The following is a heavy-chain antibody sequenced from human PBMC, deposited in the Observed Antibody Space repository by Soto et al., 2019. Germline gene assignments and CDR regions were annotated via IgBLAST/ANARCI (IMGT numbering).Heavy chain of an antibody. Sequence: SETLSLTCTVSGDSITSGGYYWSWIRQHAGKGLEWIGYIYYSGRTTYYNPSLKSRVNISIDTSKNQLSLKLSSVTAADTAVYYCAKYYYGSGTFPKGWFDPWGQGTLVTVSS. CDR1: GDSITSGGYY. CDR3: AKYYYGSGTFPKGWFDP. CDR2: IYYSGRTT. D-gene: IGHD3-10*01. J-gene: IGHJ5*02. V-gene: IGHV4-31*03.